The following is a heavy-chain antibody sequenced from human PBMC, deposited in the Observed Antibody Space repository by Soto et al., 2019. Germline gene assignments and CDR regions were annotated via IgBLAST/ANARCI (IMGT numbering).Heavy chain of an antibody. CDR1: GGSISSSSYY. CDR3: ARHQVRRNYYYYCYMDV. J-gene: IGHJ6*03. CDR2: IYYSGST. V-gene: IGHV4-39*01. Sequence: PSETLSLTCTVSGGSISSSSYYWGWIRQPPGKWLEWIGSIYYSGSTYYNPSLKSRVTISVDTSKNQFSLKLSSVTAADTAVYYCARHQVRRNYYYYCYMDVWGKGTTVTVSS.